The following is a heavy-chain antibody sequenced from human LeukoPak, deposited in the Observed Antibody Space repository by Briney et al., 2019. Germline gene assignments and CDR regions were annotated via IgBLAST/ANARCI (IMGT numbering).Heavy chain of an antibody. CDR1: GLTFSTYS. Sequence: PGGSLRLSCAASGLTFSTYSMNLVRQAPGQGLQWVSSISSSSKYIYYADSVKGRFTISRDNAKNSLYLQMNSLRPEDSAVYYCVPRYCSSTSCEDYWGQGTLVTVSS. J-gene: IGHJ4*02. CDR3: VPRYCSSTSCEDY. CDR2: ISSSSKYI. D-gene: IGHD2-2*01. V-gene: IGHV3-21*06.